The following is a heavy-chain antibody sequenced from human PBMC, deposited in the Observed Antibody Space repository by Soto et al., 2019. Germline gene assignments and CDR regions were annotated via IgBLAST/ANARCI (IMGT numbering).Heavy chain of an antibody. CDR3: ARGRTSSPHFYVMDV. CDR2: ISAYNGNT. Sequence: SVKVSCKASGYTFTNYGISWVRQAPGQGLEWMGWISAYNGNTNYAQKIQGRVTMTTDTSTSTAYMELRSLRSDDTAVYYCARGRTSSPHFYVMDVWGQGTTVTVS. D-gene: IGHD6-13*01. CDR1: GYTFTNYG. V-gene: IGHV1-18*01. J-gene: IGHJ6*02.